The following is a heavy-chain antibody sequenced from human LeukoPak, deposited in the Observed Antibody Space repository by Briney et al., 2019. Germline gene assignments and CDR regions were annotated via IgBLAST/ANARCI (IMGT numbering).Heavy chain of an antibody. D-gene: IGHD2-8*02. Sequence: PSETLSLTCTVSGGSISSRNYYWSWIRQPPGKGLEWIGFIHYSGDTYYKPSLKSRLTISLDTSKNLFSLNVNSVTAADTAVYFCASSYWPYYYNAMDVWGQGTTVTVSS. CDR2: IHYSGDT. V-gene: IGHV4-30-4*01. J-gene: IGHJ6*02. CDR1: GGSISSRNYY. CDR3: ASSYWPYYYNAMDV.